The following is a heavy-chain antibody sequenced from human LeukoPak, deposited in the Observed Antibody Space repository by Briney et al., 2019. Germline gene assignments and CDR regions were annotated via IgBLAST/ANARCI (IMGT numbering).Heavy chain of an antibody. Sequence: SETLSLACTVSGGSISGWYWSWIRQPPGKGLEWIGNIYGSGYTNYNPSLKSRVTMSTDTSKNHFSLKLTSVTAADTATYYCARETSLAGFASGLGFNYWGQGILVSVSS. CDR2: IYGSGYT. CDR3: ARETSLAGFASGLGFNY. V-gene: IGHV4-59*01. D-gene: IGHD6-19*01. J-gene: IGHJ4*01. CDR1: GGSISGWY.